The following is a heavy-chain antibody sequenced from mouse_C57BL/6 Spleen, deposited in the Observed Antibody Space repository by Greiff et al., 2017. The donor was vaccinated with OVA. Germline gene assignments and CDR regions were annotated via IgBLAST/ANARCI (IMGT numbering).Heavy chain of an antibody. J-gene: IGHJ3*01. V-gene: IGHV1-81*01. CDR1: GYTFTSYG. Sequence: VQVVESGAELARPGASVKLSCKASGYTFTSYGISWVKQRTGQGLEWIGEIYPRSGNTYYNEKFKGKATLTADKSSSTAYMELRSLTSEDSAVYFCARFYYGNYSVTYWGQGTLVTVSA. CDR2: IYPRSGNT. CDR3: ARFYYGNYSVTY. D-gene: IGHD2-1*01.